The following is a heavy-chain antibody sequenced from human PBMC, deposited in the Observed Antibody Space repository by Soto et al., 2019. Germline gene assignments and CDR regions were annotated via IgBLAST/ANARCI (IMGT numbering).Heavy chain of an antibody. CDR2: IYYSGST. V-gene: IGHV4-59*01. D-gene: IGHD3-10*01. Sequence: PSETLSLTCTVSGGSISSYYWSWIRQPPGKGLELIGYIYYSGSTNYNPSLKSRVTISVDTSKNQFSLKLSSVTAADTAVYYCARDLYPQSSLFDPSGQGTLVTVSS. J-gene: IGHJ5*02. CDR3: ARDLYPQSSLFDP. CDR1: GGSISSYY.